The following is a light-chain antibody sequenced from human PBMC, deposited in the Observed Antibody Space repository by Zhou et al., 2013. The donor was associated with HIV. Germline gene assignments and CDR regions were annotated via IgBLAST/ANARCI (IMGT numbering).Light chain of an antibody. CDR2: GAS. CDR1: QSVSSTY. V-gene: IGKV3-20*01. CDR3: QQYGRSLYT. J-gene: IGKJ2*01. Sequence: EIVMTQSPATLSVSPGERATLSCRASQSVSSTYLAWYQQKPGQAPRLLMYGASSRATGIPDRFSGSASGTDFTLTTSRLEPEDFAAYYCQQYGRSLYTFGQGTKLEIK.